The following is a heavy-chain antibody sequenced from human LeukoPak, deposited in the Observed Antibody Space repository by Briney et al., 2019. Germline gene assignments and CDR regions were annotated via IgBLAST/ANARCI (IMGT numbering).Heavy chain of an antibody. J-gene: IGHJ4*02. V-gene: IGHV4-30-2*01. D-gene: IGHD4-11*01. CDR3: ARRSENTVTTPHFDH. CDR2: IYHSGST. Sequence: PSETLSLTCTVSGGSISSGGYYWSWIRQPPGKGLEWIGYIYHSGSTYYNPSLKSRVTISVDRSKNQFSLKLSSVTAADTAVYYCARRSENTVTTPHFDHWGQGTLVTVSS. CDR1: GGSISSGGYY.